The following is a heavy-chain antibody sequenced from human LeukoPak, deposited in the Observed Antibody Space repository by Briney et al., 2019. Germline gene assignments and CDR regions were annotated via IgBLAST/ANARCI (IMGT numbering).Heavy chain of an antibody. Sequence: GGSLRLSCAASGFTFSSYGMHWVRQAPGKGLEWVAVISYDGSNKYYADSVKGRFTISRDNSKNTLYLQMNSLRAGDTAVYYCAKDLYYDILTGSQGFDIWGQGTMVTVSS. J-gene: IGHJ3*02. CDR2: ISYDGSNK. D-gene: IGHD3-9*01. CDR3: AKDLYYDILTGSQGFDI. CDR1: GFTFSSYG. V-gene: IGHV3-30*18.